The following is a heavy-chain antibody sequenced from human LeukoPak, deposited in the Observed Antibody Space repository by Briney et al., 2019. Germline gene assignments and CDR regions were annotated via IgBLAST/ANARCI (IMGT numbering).Heavy chain of an antibody. D-gene: IGHD3-3*01. CDR1: GGYFSDYY. CDR3: GSRRTAMFGVIKGPIDY. Sequence: PSETLSLTCAVYGGYFSDYYWTWIRQPPGKGLEWIGEINHSGSPNNNPSLKSRVSISFDTSKDQFSLKLTSVTAADTAVYYCGSRRTAMFGVIKGPIDYWGQGTLVTVSS. V-gene: IGHV4-34*01. J-gene: IGHJ4*02. CDR2: INHSGSP.